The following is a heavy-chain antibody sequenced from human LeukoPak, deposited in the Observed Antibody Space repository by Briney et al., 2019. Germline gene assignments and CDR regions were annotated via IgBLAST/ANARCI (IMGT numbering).Heavy chain of an antibody. Sequence: GGSLRLSCAASGFTFSIYAMSWVRRAPGKGLEWASAISGSGGSTYYADSVKGRFTISRDNSKNTLYLQMNSLRAEDTAVYYCVRELEGGLGDYWGQGTLVTVSS. D-gene: IGHD2-15*01. CDR1: GFTFSIYA. V-gene: IGHV3-23*01. CDR2: ISGSGGST. J-gene: IGHJ4*02. CDR3: VRELEGGLGDY.